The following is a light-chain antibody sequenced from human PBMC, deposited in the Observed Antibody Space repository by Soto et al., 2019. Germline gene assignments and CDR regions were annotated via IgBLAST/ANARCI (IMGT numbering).Light chain of an antibody. CDR3: QQYGTYWT. CDR1: QNINSW. V-gene: IGKV1-5*01. CDR2: DAS. J-gene: IGKJ1*01. Sequence: DIQMTQSPSTVSASVGERVTITCRASQNINSWLAWYQQKPGSAPKVLIYDASSLESGVPSRFSGSRSETEFTLTISSLQPDDFATYYCQQYGTYWTFGQGTKVDIK.